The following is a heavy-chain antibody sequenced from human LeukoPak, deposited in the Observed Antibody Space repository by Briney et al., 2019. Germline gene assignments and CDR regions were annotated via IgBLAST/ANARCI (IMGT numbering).Heavy chain of an antibody. D-gene: IGHD6-13*01. J-gene: IGHJ3*02. CDR3: ARDGAAARLDAFDI. Sequence: ASVKVSCKASGYTFTSYDINWVRQATGQGLEWMGWMNPNSGNTGYAQKFQGRVTMTRNTSISTAYMELSSLRAEDTAVYYCARDGAAARLDAFDIWGQGTMVTVSS. CDR1: GYTFTSYD. V-gene: IGHV1-8*01. CDR2: MNPNSGNT.